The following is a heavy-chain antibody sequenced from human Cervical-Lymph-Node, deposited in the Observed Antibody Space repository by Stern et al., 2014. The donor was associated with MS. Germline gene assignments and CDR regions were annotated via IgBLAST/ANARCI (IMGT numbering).Heavy chain of an antibody. D-gene: IGHD3-22*01. CDR1: GGTFTTYA. V-gene: IGHV1-69*01. CDR2: IIPMSGTE. J-gene: IGHJ4*02. Sequence: QVQLVESGAEVKKPGSPVRVSCKASGGTFTTYAISWVRQAPGQGLEGMGGIIPMSGTEKYAQKFQCRVTITADASTTTAYMELSSLKFDDTAVYYCARDLSGIGYYDYWGQGTLVAVSS. CDR3: ARDLSGIGYYDY.